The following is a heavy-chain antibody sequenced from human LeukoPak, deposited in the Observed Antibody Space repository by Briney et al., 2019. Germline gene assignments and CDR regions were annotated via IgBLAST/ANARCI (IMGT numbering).Heavy chain of an antibody. D-gene: IGHD2-15*01. CDR3: ARDWGYCSGDGCQERFDY. V-gene: IGHV3-23*01. Sequence: GGSLRLSCAASGFTFSNYAMSWVRQAPGKGLEWVSAISGSGGSTYYADSVKGRFTISRDNSKNTLYLQMNSLRAEDTAVYYCARDWGYCSGDGCQERFDYWGQGTLVTVSS. CDR2: ISGSGGST. CDR1: GFTFSNYA. J-gene: IGHJ4*02.